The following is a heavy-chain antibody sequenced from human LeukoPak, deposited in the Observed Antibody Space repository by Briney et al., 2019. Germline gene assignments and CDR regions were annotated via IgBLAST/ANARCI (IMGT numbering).Heavy chain of an antibody. D-gene: IGHD3-22*01. CDR2: ISWNSGSI. Sequence: GRSLRLSCAASGFTFDDYAMHWVRQAPGKGLEWVSGISWNSGSIGYADSVKGRFTVSRDNAKNSLYLQMNSLRAEDTALYYCAKDINYDSSGSPFDYWGQGSLVTVSS. J-gene: IGHJ4*02. V-gene: IGHV3-9*01. CDR1: GFTFDDYA. CDR3: AKDINYDSSGSPFDY.